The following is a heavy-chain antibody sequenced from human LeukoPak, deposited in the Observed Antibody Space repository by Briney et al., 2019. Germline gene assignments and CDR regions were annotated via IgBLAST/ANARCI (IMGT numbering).Heavy chain of an antibody. CDR3: THSEDTALVHDAFDI. D-gene: IGHD5-18*01. J-gene: IGHJ3*02. CDR2: IYWDDDK. CDR1: GFSLSTSGVA. Sequence: SGPTLVNPTQTLTLTCTFSGFSLSTSGVAVGWIRQPPGKALEWLALIYWDDDKRYSPSLKSRLSITKDTSKNQVVLTMTNMDPVDTATYYCTHSEDTALVHDAFDIWGQGTMVTVSS. V-gene: IGHV2-5*02.